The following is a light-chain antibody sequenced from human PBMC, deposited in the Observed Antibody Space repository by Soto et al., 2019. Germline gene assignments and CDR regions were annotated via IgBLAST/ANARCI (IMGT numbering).Light chain of an antibody. CDR2: GAS. Sequence: EIVLTQSPGPLSLSPGERATLSCRASQSVSSSYFAWYQQKPGQAPRLLIYGASSRATGIPDTFNGSGSGTDFTLTISRVEPEDFAVYYCQQYGSSPGLTFGGGTKVEIK. V-gene: IGKV3-20*01. CDR3: QQYGSSPGLT. J-gene: IGKJ4*01. CDR1: QSVSSSY.